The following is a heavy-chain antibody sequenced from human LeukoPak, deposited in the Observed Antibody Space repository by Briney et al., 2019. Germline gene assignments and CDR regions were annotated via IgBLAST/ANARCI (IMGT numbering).Heavy chain of an antibody. CDR2: TIPMFGTA. V-gene: IGHV1-69*05. J-gene: IGHJ4*02. CDR3: ARRGIAVSGSYFDY. CDR1: GRTFSSYA. Sequence: SVKVSCKASGRTFSSYAISWVRQAPRQGLEWMGGTIPMFGTANYAQTFQDRVTTTTDESTSRAYMELSSLTSEDTAVYYCARRGIAVSGSYFDYWGQGTLVTVSS. D-gene: IGHD6-19*01.